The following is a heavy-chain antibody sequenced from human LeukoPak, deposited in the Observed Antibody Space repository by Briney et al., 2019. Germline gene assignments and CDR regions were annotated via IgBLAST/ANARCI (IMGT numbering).Heavy chain of an antibody. D-gene: IGHD6-19*01. CDR2: ISYDGSNK. J-gene: IGHJ4*02. Sequence: GGSLRLSCAASAFTFSRYDMHWVRQAPGKGLEWVAVISYDGSNKYYADSVKGRFTISRDNSKNTLYLQMNSLRAEDTAVYYCARGGPYSSGWLDYWGQGTLVTVSS. V-gene: IGHV3-30-3*01. CDR1: AFTFSRYD. CDR3: ARGGPYSSGWLDY.